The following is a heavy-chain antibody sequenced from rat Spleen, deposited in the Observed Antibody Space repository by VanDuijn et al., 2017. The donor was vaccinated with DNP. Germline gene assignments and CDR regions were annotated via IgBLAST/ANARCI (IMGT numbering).Heavy chain of an antibody. CDR1: GFTFSDYY. Sequence: VQLVESGGGLVQPGRSLKLSCAASGFTFSDYYMAWVRQPPGKGLEWIAAVSNGGNTFYNSVLKSRLSISRDTSKSQVFLKMNSLQTEDTAMYFCARSDYSDGSYYYGYFDYWGQGVMVTVSS. CDR3: ARSDYSDGSYYYGYFDY. CDR2: VSNGGNT. D-gene: IGHD1-12*02. J-gene: IGHJ2*01. V-gene: IGHV2S12*01.